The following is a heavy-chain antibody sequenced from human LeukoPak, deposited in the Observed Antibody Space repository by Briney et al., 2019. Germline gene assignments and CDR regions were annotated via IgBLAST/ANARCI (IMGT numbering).Heavy chain of an antibody. Sequence: ASVTVSCKASGHIFTAYYLHWVRQAPGQGLEWMGWIKANSGDTNYARKFQGRVTMTRDTSISTVYMELSRLTSDDTAVYYCTRIGDGYPYWGQGTLVTVSS. CDR3: TRIGDGYPY. V-gene: IGHV1-2*02. CDR1: GHIFTAYY. CDR2: IKANSGDT. D-gene: IGHD5-24*01. J-gene: IGHJ4*02.